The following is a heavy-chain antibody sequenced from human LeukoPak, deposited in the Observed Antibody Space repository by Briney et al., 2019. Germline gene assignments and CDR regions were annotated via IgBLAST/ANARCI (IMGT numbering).Heavy chain of an antibody. Sequence: AAVKVRCKASGYTFTKYYMHWVRQAPGQGLEWMGIINPGGGSTNYAQKFQGRVTMTRDTSTSTVYVELSSLRSEDTAVYYCARDESTAVGGVLIRYWGQGTLVT. CDR1: GYTFTKYY. J-gene: IGHJ4*02. V-gene: IGHV1-46*01. D-gene: IGHD3-3*01. CDR3: ARDESTAVGGVLIRY. CDR2: INPGGGST.